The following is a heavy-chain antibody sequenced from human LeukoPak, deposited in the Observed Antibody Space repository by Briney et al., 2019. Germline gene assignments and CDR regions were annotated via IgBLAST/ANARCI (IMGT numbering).Heavy chain of an antibody. J-gene: IGHJ3*02. Sequence: ASVKVSCKASGYTFTSYFMHWVRQAPGQGLEWMGIINPSGGSTSYAQKFQGRVTMTRDMSTSTVYMELSSLRSEDTAVYYCAREGVRPGYYDSSALGAFDIWGQGTMVTVSS. D-gene: IGHD3-22*01. CDR2: INPSGGST. V-gene: IGHV1-46*01. CDR1: GYTFTSYF. CDR3: AREGVRPGYYDSSALGAFDI.